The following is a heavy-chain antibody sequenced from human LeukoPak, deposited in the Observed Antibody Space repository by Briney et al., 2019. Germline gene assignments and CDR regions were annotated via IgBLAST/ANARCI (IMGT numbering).Heavy chain of an antibody. D-gene: IGHD6-13*01. V-gene: IGHV4-59*12. Sequence: SETLSLTCTVSGGSINSYYWSWIRQPPGKGLEWIGYIYYSGSTNYNPSLKSRVTISVDTSKNQFSLKMNSVTAADTAVYYCAREGSSKFGFGSWGQGTLVTISS. CDR3: AREGSSKFGFGS. CDR2: IYYSGST. CDR1: GGSINSYY. J-gene: IGHJ5*01.